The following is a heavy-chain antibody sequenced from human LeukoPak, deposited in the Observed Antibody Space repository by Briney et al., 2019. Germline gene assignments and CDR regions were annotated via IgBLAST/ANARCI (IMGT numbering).Heavy chain of an antibody. D-gene: IGHD2-2*01. CDR2: ISWNSGRL. V-gene: IGHV3-9*01. Sequence: GRSLRLSCAASGFTFDDYAMHWVRQAPGKGLEWVSGISWNSGRLSYADSVKGRFTISRDNAKNSLYLQMNSLRAEDTAVYYCARDLVQFIVVVPAAMDYWGQGTLVTVSS. J-gene: IGHJ4*02. CDR3: ARDLVQFIVVVPAAMDY. CDR1: GFTFDDYA.